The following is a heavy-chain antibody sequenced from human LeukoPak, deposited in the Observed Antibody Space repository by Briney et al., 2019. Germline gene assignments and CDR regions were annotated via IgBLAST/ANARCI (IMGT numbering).Heavy chain of an antibody. CDR2: MNPNNGDT. V-gene: IGHV1-8*01. Sequence: ASVKVSCKASGYDFSRYDINWVRLAPGQGLEWMGWMNPNNGDTDYAQNFQGRVTMTRDTSMSTAYMELSSLRSEDTALYYCARDKGTIFGVVTPPQLWGQGTLVTVSS. J-gene: IGHJ4*02. CDR1: GYDFSRYD. CDR3: ARDKGTIFGVVTPPQL. D-gene: IGHD3-3*01.